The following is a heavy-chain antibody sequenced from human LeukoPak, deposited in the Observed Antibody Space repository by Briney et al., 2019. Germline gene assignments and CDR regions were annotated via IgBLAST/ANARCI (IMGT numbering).Heavy chain of an antibody. CDR1: GYSFTSNY. V-gene: IGHV1-46*01. CDR2: IYPRDGST. CDR3: ARDQEAFDY. Sequence: ASVKVSCKASGYSFTSNYIHWVRQAPGQGLEWMGMIYPRDGSTSYAQKFQGRVTVTRDTSTSTVHLELSGLRSEDTAVYYCARDQEAFDYWGQGTLVTVSS. J-gene: IGHJ4*02.